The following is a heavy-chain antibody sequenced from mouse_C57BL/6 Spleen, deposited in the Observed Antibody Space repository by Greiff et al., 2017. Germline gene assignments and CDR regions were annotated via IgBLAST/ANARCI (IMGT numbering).Heavy chain of an antibody. D-gene: IGHD1-1*01. Sequence: QVQLQQSGAELVRPGTSVKVSCKASGYAFTNYLIEWVKQRPGQGLEWIGVINPGSGGTNYNEKFKGKATLTADKSSSTAYMQLSSLTSEDSAVYCCARDYYALYYFDYWGQGTTLTVSS. V-gene: IGHV1-54*01. J-gene: IGHJ2*01. CDR3: ARDYYALYYFDY. CDR2: INPGSGGT. CDR1: GYAFTNYL.